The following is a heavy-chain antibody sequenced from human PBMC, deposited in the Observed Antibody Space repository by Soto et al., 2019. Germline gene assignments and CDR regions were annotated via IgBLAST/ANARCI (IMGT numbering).Heavy chain of an antibody. Sequence: SETLSLTCTVSGGSSSSSSYYWGWIRQPPGKGLEWIGSIYYSGSTYYNPSLKSRVTISVDTSKNQFSLKLSSVTAADTAVYYCARYYDFWSGYYTGKPRISYFAYWGQGTLVTVS. D-gene: IGHD3-3*01. V-gene: IGHV4-39*01. CDR3: ARYYDFWSGYYTGKPRISYFAY. J-gene: IGHJ4*02. CDR2: IYYSGST. CDR1: GGSSSSSSYY.